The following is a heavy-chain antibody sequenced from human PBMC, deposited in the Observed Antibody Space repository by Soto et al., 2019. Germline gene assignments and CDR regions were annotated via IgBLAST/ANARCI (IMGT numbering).Heavy chain of an antibody. CDR2: IYYSGST. D-gene: IGHD1-1*01. V-gene: IGHV4-30-4*01. Sequence: QVQLQESGPGLVKPSQTLSLTCTVSGGSISSGDYYWSWIRQPPGKGLEWIGYIYYSGSTYYNPSLKPRVTIAVDPSNNQFSLKLRSVTAADTAVYYCARILFEMATTSIDYWCQGTLVTVSS. CDR3: ARILFEMATTSIDY. J-gene: IGHJ4*02. CDR1: GGSISSGDYY.